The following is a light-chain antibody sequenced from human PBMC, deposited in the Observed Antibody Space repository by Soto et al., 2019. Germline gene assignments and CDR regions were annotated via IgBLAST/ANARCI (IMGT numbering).Light chain of an antibody. V-gene: IGLV2-8*01. CDR3: SSYAGCNNCYD. J-gene: IGLJ1*01. CDR2: EVS. CDR1: SSDIGTYNY. Sequence: QSVLTQPPSASGSPGQSVTISCTGTSSDIGTYNYVSWYQQHPGKAPKLMISEVSKRPSGVPDRFSGSKSGNTATLTVSGLQAEDEADYYCSSYAGCNNCYDFGTGTKLTVL.